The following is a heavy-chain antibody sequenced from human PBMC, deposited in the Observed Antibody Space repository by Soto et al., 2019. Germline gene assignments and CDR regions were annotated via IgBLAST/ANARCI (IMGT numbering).Heavy chain of an antibody. CDR1: GFTFSSYW. Sequence: GFLRLSCAASGFTFSSYWMSWVRQAPGKGLEWVANIKQDGSEKYYVDSVKGRFTISRDNAKNSLYLQMNSLRAKDTAVYYCARDYDSSGYWDYWGQGTLVTVSS. CDR2: IKQDGSEK. V-gene: IGHV3-7*03. CDR3: ARDYDSSGYWDY. D-gene: IGHD3-22*01. J-gene: IGHJ4*02.